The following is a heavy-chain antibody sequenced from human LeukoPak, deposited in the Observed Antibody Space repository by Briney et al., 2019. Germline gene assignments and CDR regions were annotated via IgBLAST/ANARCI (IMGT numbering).Heavy chain of an antibody. J-gene: IGHJ4*02. CDR2: IYSGGST. CDR3: AKSRGYSSSWFPVLDY. CDR1: GFTVGSNY. D-gene: IGHD6-13*01. V-gene: IGHV3-53*01. Sequence: PGGSLRLSCAASGFTVGSNYMSWVRQAPGKGLEWVSVIYSGGSTYYADSVKGRFTISRDNSKNTLYLQMNSLRAEDTAVYYCAKSRGYSSSWFPVLDYWGQGTLVTVSS.